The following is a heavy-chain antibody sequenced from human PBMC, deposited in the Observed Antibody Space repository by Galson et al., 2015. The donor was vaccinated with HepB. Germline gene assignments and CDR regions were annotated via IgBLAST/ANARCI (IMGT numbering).Heavy chain of an antibody. V-gene: IGHV3-21*01. Sequence: LRLSCAASGFTFNHHGMNWVRQAPGKGLEWVSSITGSSSFLQYADSVKGRFTISRDNANNSLFLQMNSLRAEDSAVYYCARDLKAGGYNHGTNWFDPWGQGTLVTVSS. D-gene: IGHD5-18*01. CDR3: ARDLKAGGYNHGTNWFDP. CDR1: GFTFNHHG. CDR2: ITGSSSFL. J-gene: IGHJ5*02.